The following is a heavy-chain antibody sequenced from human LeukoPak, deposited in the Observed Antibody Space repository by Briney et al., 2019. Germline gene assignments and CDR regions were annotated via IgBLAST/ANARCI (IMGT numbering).Heavy chain of an antibody. CDR1: GFIFSNYY. CDR2: IRDDGSAK. V-gene: IGHV3-7*01. J-gene: IGHJ3*02. D-gene: IGHD2-8*01. CDR3: AKFILYHGAFDI. Sequence: GGSLRLSCATSGFIFSNYYMTWVRQAPGKGLEWVASIRDDGSAKFYVDSVEGRFTISRDSAKNSLFLQLNSLRAEDTAVYFCAKFILYHGAFDIWGQGTMVTVSS.